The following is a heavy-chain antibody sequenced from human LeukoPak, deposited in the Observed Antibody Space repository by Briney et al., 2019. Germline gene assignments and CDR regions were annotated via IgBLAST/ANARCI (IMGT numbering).Heavy chain of an antibody. CDR2: ISGSGGRT. J-gene: IGHJ4*02. V-gene: IGHV3-23*01. CDR3: AKDMRSDGGSWNGYFDY. D-gene: IGHD2-15*01. Sequence: GGSLRLSCAASGFTFSTYAMSWVRQAPGKGLEWVSGISGSGGRTFYADSVKGRFTLSRDNSKNTLYLQMNSLRAEDTAVYYCAKDMRSDGGSWNGYFDYWGQGTLVTVSS. CDR1: GFTFSTYA.